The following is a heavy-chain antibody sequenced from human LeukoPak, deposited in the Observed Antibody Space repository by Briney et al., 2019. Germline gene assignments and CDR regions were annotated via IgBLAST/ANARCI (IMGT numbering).Heavy chain of an antibody. Sequence: GRSLRLSCAASGFTFSSYAMHWVRQAPGKGLEWVAVISYDGSNKYYADSVKGRFTISRDNSKNTLYLQMNSLRAEDTAVYYCARDEEVVPAAIDTCYGMDVRGQGTTVTVSS. CDR2: ISYDGSNK. J-gene: IGHJ6*02. CDR1: GFTFSSYA. V-gene: IGHV3-30-3*01. D-gene: IGHD2-2*02. CDR3: ARDEEVVPAAIDTCYGMDV.